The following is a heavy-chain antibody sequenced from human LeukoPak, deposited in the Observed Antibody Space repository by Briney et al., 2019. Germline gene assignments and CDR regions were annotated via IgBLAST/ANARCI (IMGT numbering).Heavy chain of an antibody. CDR1: GYTFTGYY. V-gene: IGHV1-2*02. CDR2: INPNSGGT. J-gene: IGHJ4*02. CDR3: ARGGATYYYDSSGYYYLDY. Sequence: ASVKVSCKASGYTFTGYYMHWVRQAPGQGLEWMGWINPNSGGTNYAQKFQGRVTMTRDTSISTAYMELSRLRSDDTAVYYCARGGATYYYDSSGYYYLDYWGQGTLVTVSS. D-gene: IGHD3-22*01.